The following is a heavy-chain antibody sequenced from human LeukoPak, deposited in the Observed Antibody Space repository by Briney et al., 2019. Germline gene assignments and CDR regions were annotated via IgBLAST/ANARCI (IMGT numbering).Heavy chain of an antibody. V-gene: IGHV4-31*03. CDR1: GGSISIGGYY. D-gene: IGHD2-2*01. Sequence: SETLSLTCTVSGGSISIGGYYWSWLRQHPGKGLEWIGYIHYSGSAYYNPSLKSRLTISLDTSKDQFSLKLTSVTAADTAVYDCARDVPKKAPYGVDVWGQGTTVIVSS. CDR3: ARDVPKKAPYGVDV. CDR2: IHYSGSA. J-gene: IGHJ6*02.